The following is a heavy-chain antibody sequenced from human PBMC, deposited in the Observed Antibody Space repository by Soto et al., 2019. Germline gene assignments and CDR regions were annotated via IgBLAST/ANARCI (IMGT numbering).Heavy chain of an antibody. CDR2: IGAYNGNT. D-gene: IGHD2-2*01. V-gene: IGHV1-18*01. Sequence: ASVKVSCKASGYTLTSYGISWVRQAPGQGLEWMGWIGAYNGNTNYAQKLQGRVTMTTDTSTSTAYMELRSLRSDDTAVYYCARDLYCSSTSCPHPFDYWGQGTLVTVSS. CDR1: GYTLTSYG. CDR3: ARDLYCSSTSCPHPFDY. J-gene: IGHJ4*02.